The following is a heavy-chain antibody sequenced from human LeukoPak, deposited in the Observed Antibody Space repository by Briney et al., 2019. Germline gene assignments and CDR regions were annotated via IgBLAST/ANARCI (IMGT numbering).Heavy chain of an antibody. CDR2: IRSKAYGGTT. J-gene: IGHJ3*02. CDR3: TGSPDAFDI. D-gene: IGHD2-15*01. V-gene: IGHV3-49*04. CDR1: GFTFGDYA. Sequence: GGSLRLSCTASGFTFGDYAMSWVRQAPGKGLEWVGFIRSKAYGGTTEYAASVKGRFTISRDDSKSIAYLQMNSLETEDTAVYYCTGSPDAFDIWGQGTMVTVSS.